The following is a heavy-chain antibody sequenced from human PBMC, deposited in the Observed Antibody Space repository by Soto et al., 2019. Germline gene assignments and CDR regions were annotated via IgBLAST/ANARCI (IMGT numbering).Heavy chain of an antibody. CDR3: ASPYGSESPDTAYFSLY. V-gene: IGHV1-69*06. J-gene: IGHJ4*02. D-gene: IGHD3-10*01. Sequence: SVKVSCKASGGTFSSYAISWVRQAPGQGLEWMGGIIPIFGTANYAQKFQGRVTITADKSTSTAYMELSSLRSEDTAVYYCASPYGSESPDTAYFSLYWGQGTPVTVSS. CDR2: IIPIFGTA. CDR1: GGTFSSYA.